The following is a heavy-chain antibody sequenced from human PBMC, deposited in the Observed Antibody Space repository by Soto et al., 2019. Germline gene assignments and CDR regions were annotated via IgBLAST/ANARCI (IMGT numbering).Heavy chain of an antibody. Sequence: QVQLVQSGAEVKEPGASVKVSCKASGYTFTSYGISWVRQAPGQGLEWMGWISAYNGNTNYAQKLQGRVTMTTDTSTSTAYMELRSLRSDDTAVYYCARSGRGVTAVVGYYYYYYMDVWGKGTTVTVSS. J-gene: IGHJ6*03. CDR3: ARSGRGVTAVVGYYYYYYMDV. D-gene: IGHD3-10*01. V-gene: IGHV1-18*01. CDR1: GYTFTSYG. CDR2: ISAYNGNT.